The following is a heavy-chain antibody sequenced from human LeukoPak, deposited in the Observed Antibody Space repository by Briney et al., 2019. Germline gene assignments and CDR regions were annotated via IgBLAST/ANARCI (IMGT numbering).Heavy chain of an antibody. CDR3: ARDREYYYDSSSYYDFDY. D-gene: IGHD3-22*01. CDR2: ISAYNGNT. CDR1: GYTFTLYG. Sequence: ASVKVSRKASGYTFTLYGMSWVRQAPGQGREWVGWISAYNGNTNYAQKLQGRVTLTTDTSTSTAYMELRSLRSDDTAVYYCARDREYYYDSSSYYDFDYWGQGTLVTVPS. J-gene: IGHJ4*02. V-gene: IGHV1-18*01.